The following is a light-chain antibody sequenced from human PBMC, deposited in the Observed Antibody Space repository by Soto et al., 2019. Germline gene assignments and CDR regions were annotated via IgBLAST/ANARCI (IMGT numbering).Light chain of an antibody. CDR1: SSNIEAGYD. CDR2: NNS. J-gene: IGLJ2*01. V-gene: IGLV1-40*01. Sequence: QSVLTQPPSVSGAPGQGVTISCAGTSSNIEAGYDVHWYQQVPGTAPKLLIYNNSNRPSGVPDRFSGSKSGTSASLAITGLQAADDADYYCQSYDSSLSALVFGGGPKLTVL. CDR3: QSYDSSLSALV.